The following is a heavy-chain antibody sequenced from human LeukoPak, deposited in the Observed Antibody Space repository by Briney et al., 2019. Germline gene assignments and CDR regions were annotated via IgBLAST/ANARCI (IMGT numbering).Heavy chain of an antibody. Sequence: GGSLRLSCAASGFTFSSYAMSWVRQAPGKGLEWVSAISGSGGSTYYADSVKGRFTISRDNSKNTLYLQMNSLRAEDTAVYYCAEMGDSSGYYHKFDYWGQGTPVTVSS. CDR3: AEMGDSSGYYHKFDY. V-gene: IGHV3-23*01. CDR1: GFTFSSYA. D-gene: IGHD3-22*01. J-gene: IGHJ4*02. CDR2: ISGSGGST.